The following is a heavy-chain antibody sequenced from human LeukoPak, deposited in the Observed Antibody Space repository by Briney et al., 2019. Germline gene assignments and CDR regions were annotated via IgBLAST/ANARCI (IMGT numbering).Heavy chain of an antibody. Sequence: TFXXXXINWVRQAAGQGLEWMGWMNPNSGNTGYAQKLQGRVTMTRNTSISTAYMELSSLRSEDTAVYYCARGGSGVFRSPPDYWGQGTLVTVSS. CDR3: ARGGSGVFRSPPDY. J-gene: IGHJ4*02. CDR1: TFXXXX. D-gene: IGHD2-8*01. CDR2: MNPNSGNT. V-gene: IGHV1-8*01.